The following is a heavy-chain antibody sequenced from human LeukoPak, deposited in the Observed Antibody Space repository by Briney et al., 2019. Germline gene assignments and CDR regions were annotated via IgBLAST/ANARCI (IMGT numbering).Heavy chain of an antibody. J-gene: IGHJ4*02. V-gene: IGHV3-30-3*01. CDR3: ARKEGPYSSYYDFWSGYSYYFDY. CDR1: GFTFSSYA. CDR2: ISYDGSNK. Sequence: GGSLRLSCAASGFTFSSYAMHWVRQAPGKGLEWVAVISYDGSNKYYADSVKGRFTISRDNSKNTLSLQMNSLRAEDTAVCYCARKEGPYSSYYDFWSGYSYYFDYWGQGTLVTVSS. D-gene: IGHD3-3*01.